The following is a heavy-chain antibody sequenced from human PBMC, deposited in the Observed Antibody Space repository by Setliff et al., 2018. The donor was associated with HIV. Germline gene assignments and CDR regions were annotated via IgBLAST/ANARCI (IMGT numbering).Heavy chain of an antibody. CDR1: GFTFTTCW. J-gene: IGHJ5*02. V-gene: IGHV3-74*01. D-gene: IGHD2-2*02. Sequence: GGSLRLSCAASGFTFTTCWMHWVRQVPGKGLVWVSRINSDGSSIGYADSVKGRFTISRDNVNNAVYLQMNSLRAEDTAIYYCANIRLGSWGQGTLVTVSS. CDR3: ANIRLGS. CDR2: INSDGSSI.